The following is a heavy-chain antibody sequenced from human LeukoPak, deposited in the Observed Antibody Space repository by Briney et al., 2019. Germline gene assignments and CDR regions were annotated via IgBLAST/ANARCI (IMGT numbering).Heavy chain of an antibody. Sequence: GGSLRLSCAVSGFTFSSYGMYWVHQAPGKGLEWVAFIRYDGSNKYYADSVKGRFTVSRDNSKNTLYLQMISLRAEDTAVYYCAKGDQPLLYGGAFDSWGQGTLVTVSS. J-gene: IGHJ4*02. CDR2: IRYDGSNK. V-gene: IGHV3-30*02. CDR1: GFTFSSYG. D-gene: IGHD2-2*02. CDR3: AKGDQPLLYGGAFDS.